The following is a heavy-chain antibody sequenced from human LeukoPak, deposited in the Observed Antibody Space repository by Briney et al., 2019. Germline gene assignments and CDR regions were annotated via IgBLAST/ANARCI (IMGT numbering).Heavy chain of an antibody. CDR2: IYESGST. CDR3: ARQTGAAGTIDH. J-gene: IGHJ4*02. CDR1: GGSIRSSSYY. D-gene: IGHD6-19*01. V-gene: IGHV4-39*01. Sequence: TTSETLSLTCTVSGGSIRSSSYYWGWIRQPPGKGPEWIGSIYESGSTYYNPSLKSRVTISVDTSKNQFSLKLSSVTAADTAVYYCARQTGAAGTIDHWGQGTLVTVSS.